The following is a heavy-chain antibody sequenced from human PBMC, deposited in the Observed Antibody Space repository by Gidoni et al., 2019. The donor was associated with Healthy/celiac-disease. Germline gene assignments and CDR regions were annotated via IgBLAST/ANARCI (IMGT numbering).Heavy chain of an antibody. J-gene: IGHJ4*02. Sequence: EVQLLESGGGLVQPGGSLRLSCAASGFTFSSYAMSWVRHAPGKGLEWVSAISGSGGSTYYADSVKGRFTISRDNSKNTLYLQMNSLRAEDTVVYYCAMDIAVAGTFDYWGQGTLVTVSS. CDR2: ISGSGGST. CDR1: GFTFSSYA. V-gene: IGHV3-23*01. CDR3: AMDIAVAGTFDY. D-gene: IGHD6-19*01.